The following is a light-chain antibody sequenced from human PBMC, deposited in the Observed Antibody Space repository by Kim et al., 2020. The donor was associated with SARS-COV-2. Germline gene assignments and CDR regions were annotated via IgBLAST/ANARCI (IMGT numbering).Light chain of an antibody. J-gene: IGKJ4*01. CDR1: QSVSSSY. CDR2: GAS. Sequence: LSPGERAILSCRASQSVSSSYLAWYQQKPGQAPRLLIYGASSRATGIPDRFSGSGSGTDFTLTISRLEPEDFAVYYCQQYGSSPLTFGGGTKVDIK. CDR3: QQYGSSPLT. V-gene: IGKV3-20*01.